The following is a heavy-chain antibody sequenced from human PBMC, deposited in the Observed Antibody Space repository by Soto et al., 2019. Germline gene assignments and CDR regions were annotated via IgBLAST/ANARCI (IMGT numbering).Heavy chain of an antibody. CDR2: INSDGGST. CDR1: GLTFRSYW. Sequence: LRLSCAASGLTFRSYWMHWVRQAPGKGLVWVSRINSDGGSTSYADSVKGRFTISRDNAKNTLYLQMNSLRAEDTAVYYCARDHDYGDYFFRMDVWGQGTTVTVSS. V-gene: IGHV3-74*01. D-gene: IGHD4-17*01. CDR3: ARDHDYGDYFFRMDV. J-gene: IGHJ6*02.